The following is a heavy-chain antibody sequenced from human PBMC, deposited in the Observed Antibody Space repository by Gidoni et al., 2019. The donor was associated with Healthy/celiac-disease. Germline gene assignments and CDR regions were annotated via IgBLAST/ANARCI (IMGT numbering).Heavy chain of an antibody. V-gene: IGHV4-39*01. CDR1: AGSIRSSSYY. Sequence: QLQLQESGPGLVKPSETLSLTCTVSAGSIRSSSYYWGWIRQPPGKGLEWIGSIYYSGSTYYNPSLKSRVTISVDTSKNQFSLKLSSVTAADTAVYYCARGTTVVTRVRYFDYWGQGTLVTVSS. D-gene: IGHD4-17*01. J-gene: IGHJ4*02. CDR2: IYYSGST. CDR3: ARGTTVVTRVRYFDY.